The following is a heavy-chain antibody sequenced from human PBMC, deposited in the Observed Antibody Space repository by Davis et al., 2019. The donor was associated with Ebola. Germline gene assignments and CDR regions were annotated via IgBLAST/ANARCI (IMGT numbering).Heavy chain of an antibody. V-gene: IGHV6-1*01. Sequence: SETLSLTCAISGDSVSSNSAAWNWIRQSPSRGLEWLGRTYYRSKWYNDYAVSVKSRITINPDTSKNQFSLKLSSVTAADTAVYYCARGLHYYYYGMDVWGQGTTVTVSS. CDR1: GDSVSSNSAA. CDR2: TYYRSKWYN. J-gene: IGHJ6*02. CDR3: ARGLHYYYYGMDV.